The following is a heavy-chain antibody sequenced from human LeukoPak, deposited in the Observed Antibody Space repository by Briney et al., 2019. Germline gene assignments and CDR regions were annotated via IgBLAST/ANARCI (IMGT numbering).Heavy chain of an antibody. J-gene: IGHJ6*02. CDR2: ISSSSSYI. CDR1: GFTFSSYS. V-gene: IGHV3-21*04. D-gene: IGHD3-10*01. CDR3: AKDTRGIHYYGSGSYYNYYYYGMDV. Sequence: PGGSLRLSCAASGFTFSSYSMNWVRQAPGKGLEWVSSISSSSSYIYYADSVKGRFTISRDNAKNSLYLQMNSLRAEDTALYYCAKDTRGIHYYGSGSYYNYYYYGMDVWGQGTTVTVSS.